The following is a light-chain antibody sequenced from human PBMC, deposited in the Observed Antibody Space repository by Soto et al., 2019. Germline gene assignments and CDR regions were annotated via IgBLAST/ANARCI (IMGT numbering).Light chain of an antibody. V-gene: IGLV2-11*01. CDR3: CSYAGTYTGV. J-gene: IGLJ1*01. CDR1: SSDVGRYSY. CDR2: DVS. Sequence: QALLTQPRPVSGSHGQSVSISCTETSSDVGRYSYVSWYQQHPGKAPKLMIYDVSERPSGVPDRFSGSKSGNTASLTISGLRAEDEADYYCCSYAGTYTGVFGTGTKVTVL.